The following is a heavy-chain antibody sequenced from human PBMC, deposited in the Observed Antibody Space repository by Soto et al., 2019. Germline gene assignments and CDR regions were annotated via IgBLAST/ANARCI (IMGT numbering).Heavy chain of an antibody. CDR1: GFTFSSYS. CDR3: AKDRGGDLKAFDI. CDR2: ISSSSSYI. J-gene: IGHJ3*02. D-gene: IGHD3-10*01. V-gene: IGHV3-21*01. Sequence: EVQLVESGGGLVKPGGSLRLSCAASGFTFSSYSMNWVRQAPGKGLEWVSSISSSSSYIYYADSVKGPFTISRDNAKNSLYLQMNSLRVEVTALYYCAKDRGGDLKAFDIWGQGTMVTVSS.